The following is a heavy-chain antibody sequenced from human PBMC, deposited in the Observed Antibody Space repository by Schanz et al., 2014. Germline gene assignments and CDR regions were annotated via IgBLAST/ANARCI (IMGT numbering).Heavy chain of an antibody. Sequence: QVQLVQSGAEVKKPGSSVKVSCKASGGTFSTYTISWVRQAPGQGLEWMGRIIPILGIANYAQKFQGRVTITADRSTSTVYMELSSLRSEDTAVYYCAREVGLYDRGWFDPWGQGTLVNVSS. J-gene: IGHJ5*02. V-gene: IGHV1-69*08. CDR1: GGTFSTYT. CDR3: AREVGLYDRGWFDP. CDR2: IIPILGIA. D-gene: IGHD3-22*01.